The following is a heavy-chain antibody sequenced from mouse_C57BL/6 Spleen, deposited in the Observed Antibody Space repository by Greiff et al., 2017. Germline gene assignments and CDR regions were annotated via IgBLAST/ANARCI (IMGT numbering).Heavy chain of an antibody. CDR2: ISPNNGGT. CDR1: GYTFTDYY. V-gene: IGHV1-26*01. Sequence: EVQLQQSGPELVKPGASVKISCKASGYTFTDYYMNWVKQSHGKSLEWIGDISPNNGGTSYNQKFKGKATLTVDKSSSTAYMELRSLTSEDSAVYYCARSNYSNYYFDYWGQGTTLTVSS. CDR3: ARSNYSNYYFDY. J-gene: IGHJ2*01. D-gene: IGHD2-5*01.